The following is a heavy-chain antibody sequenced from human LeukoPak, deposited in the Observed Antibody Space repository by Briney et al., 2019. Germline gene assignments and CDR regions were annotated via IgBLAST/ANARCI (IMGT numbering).Heavy chain of an antibody. V-gene: IGHV1-2*02. CDR3: ARGTMVGVDGAEFDY. Sequence: ASVNVSCKASGYTFTGYYIHWVRQAPGQGLEWMGWINPNSGGTKYAQKFQGRVTMTRDTSISTAYMELSSLRSDDTAVYYCARGTMVGVDGAEFDYWGQGTLVTVSS. CDR2: INPNSGGT. CDR1: GYTFTGYY. J-gene: IGHJ4*02. D-gene: IGHD4/OR15-4a*01.